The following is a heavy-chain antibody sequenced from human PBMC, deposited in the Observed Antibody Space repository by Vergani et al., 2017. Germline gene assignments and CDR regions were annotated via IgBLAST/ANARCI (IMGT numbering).Heavy chain of an antibody. D-gene: IGHD6-19*01. CDR1: GFTFSSYA. J-gene: IGHJ4*02. Sequence: EVQLLESGGGLVQPGGSLRLSCAASGFTFSSYAMSWVRQAPGKGLEWVSAISGSGGSTYYADSVKGRVTISRDNSKNTLYLQMNSLRAEDTAVYYCAKDRDQWLVRWVFDYWGEGTLVTVSS. CDR2: ISGSGGST. V-gene: IGHV3-23*01. CDR3: AKDRDQWLVRWVFDY.